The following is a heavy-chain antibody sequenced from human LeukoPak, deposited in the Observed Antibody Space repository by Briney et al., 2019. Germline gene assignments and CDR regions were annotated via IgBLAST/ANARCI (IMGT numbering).Heavy chain of an antibody. V-gene: IGHV4-59*08. J-gene: IGHJ4*02. CDR2: IYYSGST. Sequence: SETLSLTCTVSGGSISSYYWSWIRQPPGKGLEWIGYIYYSGSTNYNPSLKSRVTISVDTSKNQFSLKLSSVTAADTAVYYCARRDFWSGYFDYWAQGTLVTVSS. CDR3: ARRDFWSGYFDY. CDR1: GGSISSYY. D-gene: IGHD3-3*01.